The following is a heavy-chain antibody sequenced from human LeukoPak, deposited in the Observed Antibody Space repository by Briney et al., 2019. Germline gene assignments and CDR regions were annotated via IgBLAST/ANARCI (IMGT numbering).Heavy chain of an antibody. Sequence: GGPLRLSCTVSGFTVSSNSMSWVRQAPGKGLEWVSFIYSDNTHYSDSVKGRFTISRDNSKNTLYLQMNSLRAEDTAVYYCASLYRLLKEEWGQGTLVTVSS. J-gene: IGHJ4*02. CDR1: GFTVSSNS. CDR3: ASLYRLLKEE. D-gene: IGHD2-21*02. CDR2: IYSDNT. V-gene: IGHV3-53*01.